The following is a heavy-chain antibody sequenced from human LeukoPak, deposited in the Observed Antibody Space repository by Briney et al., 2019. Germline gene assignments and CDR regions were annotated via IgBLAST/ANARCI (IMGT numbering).Heavy chain of an antibody. CDR1: GGSFSGYY. CDR2: INHSGST. Sequence: SETLSLTCAVYGGSFSGYYWSWIRQPPGKGLEWIGEINHSGSTNYVPSLKSRVTISVDTSKNQFSMKLRSVTAADTAVYYCARGGWSAFDIWGQGTMVTVSS. CDR3: ARGGWSAFDI. V-gene: IGHV4-34*01. D-gene: IGHD3-3*01. J-gene: IGHJ3*02.